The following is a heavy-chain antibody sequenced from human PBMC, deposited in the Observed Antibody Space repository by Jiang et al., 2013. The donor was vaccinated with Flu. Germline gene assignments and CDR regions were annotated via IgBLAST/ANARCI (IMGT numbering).Heavy chain of an antibody. CDR2: YHSGST. Sequence: YHSGSTNYNPSLKSRVTISVDKSKNQFSLKLSSVTAADTAVYYCARGLIAAAGSVDYWGQGTLVTVSS. CDR3: ARGLIAAAGSVDY. J-gene: IGHJ4*02. V-gene: IGHV4-4*02. D-gene: IGHD6-13*01.